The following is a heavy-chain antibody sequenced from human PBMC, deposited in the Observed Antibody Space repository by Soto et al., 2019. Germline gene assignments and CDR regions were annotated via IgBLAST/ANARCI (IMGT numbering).Heavy chain of an antibody. J-gene: IGHJ3*02. CDR1: GGTFSSYA. Sequence: GALVKVSCKASGGTFSSYAISCVRQAPGQGLEWMGGIIPIFGTANYAQKFQGRVTITADESTSTAYMELSSLRSEDTAVYYCARVRGSYPDDAFDIWGQGTMVTVSS. CDR3: ARVRGSYPDDAFDI. CDR2: IIPIFGTA. V-gene: IGHV1-69*13. D-gene: IGHD1-26*01.